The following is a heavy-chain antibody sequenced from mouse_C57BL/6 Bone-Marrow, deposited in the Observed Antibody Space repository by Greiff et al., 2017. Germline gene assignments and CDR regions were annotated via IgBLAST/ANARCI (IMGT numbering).Heavy chain of an antibody. V-gene: IGHV1-50*01. CDR3: ARDDYDDYFDY. J-gene: IGHJ2*01. Sequence: QVQLQQPGAELVKPGASVKLSCKASGYTFTSYWMQWVKQRPGQGLEWIGEIDPSDSYTNYNQKFKGKATLTVDTSSSTADMQLSSLTSEDSAVYYCARDDYDDYFDYWGQGTTLTVSS. CDR1: GYTFTSYW. CDR2: IDPSDSYT. D-gene: IGHD2-4*01.